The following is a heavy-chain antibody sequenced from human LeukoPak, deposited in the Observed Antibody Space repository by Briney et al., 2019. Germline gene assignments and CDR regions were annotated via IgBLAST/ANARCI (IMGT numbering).Heavy chain of an antibody. CDR2: IIPIFGTA. D-gene: IGHD6-19*01. V-gene: IGHV1-69*05. Sequence: SVKVSCKASGGTFSSYAISWVRQAPGQGLEWMGRIIPIFGTANYAQKFRGRVTITTDESTSTAYMELSSLRSEDTAVYYCARDDGGWSHRGGYFDYWGQGTLVTVSS. CDR1: GGTFSSYA. J-gene: IGHJ4*02. CDR3: ARDDGGWSHRGGYFDY.